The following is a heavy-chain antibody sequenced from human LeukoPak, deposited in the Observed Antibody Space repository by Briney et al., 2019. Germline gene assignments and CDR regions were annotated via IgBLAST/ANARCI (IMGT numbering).Heavy chain of an antibody. Sequence: GGSLRLSCAASGMTFSSYWMSWVRQAPGKGLEWVANIKEDGSEKNYVDSVKGRFTISRDNPKNSLYLQMNSLRAEDTVVYYCARERSGWYVGFDIWGQGTMVTVSS. CDR2: IKEDGSEK. J-gene: IGHJ3*02. CDR3: ARERSGWYVGFDI. D-gene: IGHD6-19*01. V-gene: IGHV3-7*01. CDR1: GMTFSSYW.